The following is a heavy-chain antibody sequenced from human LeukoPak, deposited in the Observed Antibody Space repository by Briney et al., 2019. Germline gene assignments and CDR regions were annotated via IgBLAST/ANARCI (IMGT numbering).Heavy chain of an antibody. V-gene: IGHV3-43D*03. Sequence: PGGSLRLSCAASGFTFDDYAMHWVRQAPGKGLEWVSLISWDGGSTYYADSVKGRFTISRDNSKNSLYLQMNSLRAEDTAVYYCARGRRITMIALKGNFDYWGQGTLVTVSS. D-gene: IGHD3-22*01. CDR3: ARGRRITMIALKGNFDY. J-gene: IGHJ4*02. CDR2: ISWDGGST. CDR1: GFTFDDYA.